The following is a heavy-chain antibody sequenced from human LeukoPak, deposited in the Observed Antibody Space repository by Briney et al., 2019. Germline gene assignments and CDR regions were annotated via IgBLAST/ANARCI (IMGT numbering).Heavy chain of an antibody. CDR1: GFSFSHSF. CDR2: IGSAGTTI. V-gene: IGHV3-11*01. CDR3: VRYSGYSDGLTY. D-gene: IGHD5-24*01. J-gene: IGHJ4*02. Sequence: PGGSLRLSCEASGFSFSHSFMTWIRQAPGEGLQFVASIGSAGTTIYYGDSAKGRFTISRDNAKNSLYLQFNSLTAEDTAIYYCVRYSGYSDGLTYWGQGTLVTVSS.